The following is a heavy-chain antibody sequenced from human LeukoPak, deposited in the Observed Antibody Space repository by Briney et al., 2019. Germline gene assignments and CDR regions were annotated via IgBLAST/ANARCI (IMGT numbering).Heavy chain of an antibody. D-gene: IGHD3-10*01. CDR2: LFYTGST. V-gene: IGHV4-39*07. CDR1: GGSISSRSYY. J-gene: IGHJ4*02. Sequence: PSETLSLTCTVSGGSISSRSYYWGWIRQPPGKVLEWIGSLFYTGSTFYNPSLKSRVTISLDTAKNQFSLKMTSVTAADTAVYFCARDGGVSIPFDYWGQGTLVTVSS. CDR3: ARDGGVSIPFDY.